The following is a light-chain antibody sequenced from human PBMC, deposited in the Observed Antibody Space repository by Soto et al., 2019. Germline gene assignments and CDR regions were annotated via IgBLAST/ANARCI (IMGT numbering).Light chain of an antibody. CDR2: GNS. Sequence: QSVLTQPPSVSGAPGQRVTISCTGSSSNIGAGYDVHWYQQLPGTAPKLLIYGNSNRPSGVPDRFSGSKSGTSASLAITGXXXXXXAXXYCQSYDSSLSGWGVFGGATKLTVL. J-gene: IGLJ2*01. CDR3: QSYDSSLSGWGV. CDR1: SSNIGAGYD. V-gene: IGLV1-40*01.